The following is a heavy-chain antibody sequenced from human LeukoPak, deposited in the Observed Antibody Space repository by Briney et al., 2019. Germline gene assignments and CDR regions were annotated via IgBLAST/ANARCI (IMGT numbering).Heavy chain of an antibody. CDR3: AKPRDSSGYSLFDY. Sequence: PGGSLRLSCAASGFTFSSYAMSWVRQAPGKGMEWVSAISGSGGSTYYADSVKGRFTISRDNSKNTLYLQMNSLRPEATAVYYCAKPRDSSGYSLFDYWGQGTLVTVSS. CDR2: ISGSGGST. V-gene: IGHV3-23*01. J-gene: IGHJ4*02. CDR1: GFTFSSYA. D-gene: IGHD3-22*01.